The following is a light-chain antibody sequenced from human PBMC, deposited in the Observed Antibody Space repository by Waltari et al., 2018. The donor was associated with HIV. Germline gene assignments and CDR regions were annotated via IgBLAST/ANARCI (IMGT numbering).Light chain of an antibody. CDR2: TNN. J-gene: IGLJ3*02. Sequence: QSVLTQPPSASGTPGQRVTISCSGSNSNIRSNTVNWYQQLPGTAPKLLIYTNNQRPSGVPDRCSGSKSGTSASRAINRLQSEEEADYYCAAWDDSLNGVVFGGGTRLTVL. V-gene: IGLV1-44*01. CDR1: NSNIRSNT. CDR3: AAWDDSLNGVV.